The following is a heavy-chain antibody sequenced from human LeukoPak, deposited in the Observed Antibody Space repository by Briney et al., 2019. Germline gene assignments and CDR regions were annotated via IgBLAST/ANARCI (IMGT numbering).Heavy chain of an antibody. D-gene: IGHD1-26*01. Sequence: GGSLRLTCAGSGFTVSSFEINWVRQAPGKGLEWVSFIAVDGTTYYADSVKGRFTLSRDNAKNSLYLQINSLRAEDTAVYYCARDSYWYPVDYWGQGTLVTVSS. V-gene: IGHV3-48*03. CDR2: IAVDGTT. J-gene: IGHJ4*02. CDR1: GFTVSSFE. CDR3: ARDSYWYPVDY.